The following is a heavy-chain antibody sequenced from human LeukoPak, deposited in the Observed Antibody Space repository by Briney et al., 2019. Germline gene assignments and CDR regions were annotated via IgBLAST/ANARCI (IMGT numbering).Heavy chain of an antibody. CDR3: ATRCSGGSCYPPFDY. D-gene: IGHD2-15*01. J-gene: IGHJ4*02. Sequence: PGGSLRLSCAASGFTFSSYAMSWVRQAPGKGLEWVSAISGSGGSTYYADSVKGRFTISRDNSKNTLYLQMNSLRAEDTAVYYCATRCSGGSCYPPFDYWGQGTLVTVPS. CDR1: GFTFSSYA. CDR2: ISGSGGST. V-gene: IGHV3-23*01.